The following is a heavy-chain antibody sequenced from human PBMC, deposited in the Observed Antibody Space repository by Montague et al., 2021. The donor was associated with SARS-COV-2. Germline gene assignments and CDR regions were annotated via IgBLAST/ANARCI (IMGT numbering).Heavy chain of an antibody. CDR3: VRSRAGRYFDWTKLDAHVKPYYFDY. D-gene: IGHD3-9*01. Sequence: SETLSLTCTVSGGSISSSSYYWGWIRQPPGKGLEWIGSIYYSGSTYYNPSLKSRVTISVDTSKNQFSLKLSSVTAADAAVCYCVRSRAGRYFDWTKLDAHVKPYYFDYWGQGTLVTVSS. CDR2: IYYSGST. CDR1: GGSISSSSYY. J-gene: IGHJ4*02. V-gene: IGHV4-39*01.